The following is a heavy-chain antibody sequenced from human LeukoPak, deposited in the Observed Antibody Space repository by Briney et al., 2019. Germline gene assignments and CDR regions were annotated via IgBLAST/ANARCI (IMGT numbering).Heavy chain of an antibody. V-gene: IGHV3-53*01. CDR3: ARLLYYYDSSIYQRYFDY. Sequence: GGSLRLSCAASGFTVSSNYMNWVRQAPGKGLEWVSIIYSGGNTHYADSVKGRFTISRDNSQNTLYLQMNSLRPEDTAVYYCARLLYYYDSSIYQRYFDYWGQGALVTVSS. CDR1: GFTVSSNY. D-gene: IGHD3-22*01. CDR2: IYSGGNT. J-gene: IGHJ4*02.